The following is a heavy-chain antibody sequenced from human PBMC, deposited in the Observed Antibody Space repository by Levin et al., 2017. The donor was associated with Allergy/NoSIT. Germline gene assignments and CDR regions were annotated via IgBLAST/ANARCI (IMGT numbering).Heavy chain of an antibody. CDR2: INPNSGGT. Sequence: ASVKVSCKASGYTFTGYYMHWVRRAPGQGLEWMGWINPNSGGTNFAQKFQDRVTMTRDTSISTAYMELSRLRSDDTAVYYCARSQGDYTIDYWGQGTLVTVSS. D-gene: IGHD4-17*01. J-gene: IGHJ4*02. CDR1: GYTFTGYY. V-gene: IGHV1-2*02. CDR3: ARSQGDYTIDY.